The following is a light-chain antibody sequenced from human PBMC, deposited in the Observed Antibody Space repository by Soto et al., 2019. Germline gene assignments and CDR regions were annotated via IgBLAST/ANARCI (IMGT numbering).Light chain of an antibody. CDR1: QSVSSTY. V-gene: IGKV3-20*01. J-gene: IGKJ2*01. Sequence: EIVLTQSPGTLSLSPGERATLSCRASQSVSSTYLAWYQQKPGQAPRLLIYGASSRATGIPGRFSGSGSGTDFTLPISRLEPEDFAVYYCQQYGTSPGYTFGKGTKLEIK. CDR2: GAS. CDR3: QQYGTSPGYT.